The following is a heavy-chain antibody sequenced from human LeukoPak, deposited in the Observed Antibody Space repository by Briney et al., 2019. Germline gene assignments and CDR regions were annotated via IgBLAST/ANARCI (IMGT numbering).Heavy chain of an antibody. V-gene: IGHV3-48*01. D-gene: IGHD3-3*01. CDR1: GFTFSHYS. CDR2: ISNSGRTI. J-gene: IGHJ4*02. CDR3: ARERMRLFGDH. Sequence: AGGSLRLSCATSGFTFSHYSMHWVRQAPGRGLEWVSYISNSGRTIYYADSVKGRFTISRDNAKNSVYLQMNSLRAEDTAVYYCARERMRLFGDHWGQGTLVTVSS.